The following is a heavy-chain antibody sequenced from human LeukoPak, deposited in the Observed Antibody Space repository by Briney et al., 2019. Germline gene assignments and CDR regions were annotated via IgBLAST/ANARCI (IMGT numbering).Heavy chain of an antibody. J-gene: IGHJ5*02. CDR1: GFTFSSYA. CDR3: AKDTYDFWSGYWGSNWFDP. V-gene: IGHV3-23*01. Sequence: PGGSLRLSCAASGFTFSSYAMSWVRQAPVKGLEWVSAISASGGSTYYADSVKGRFTISRDNSKNTLYLQMNSLRAEDTAVYYCAKDTYDFWSGYWGSNWFDPWGQGTLVTVSS. CDR2: ISASGGST. D-gene: IGHD3-3*01.